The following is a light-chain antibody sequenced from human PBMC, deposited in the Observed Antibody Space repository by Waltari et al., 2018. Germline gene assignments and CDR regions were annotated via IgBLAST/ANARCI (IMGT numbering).Light chain of an antibody. Sequence: QSVVTQPPSASGTPGQRVTISCSGSTSNIGSNPVKWYQQLPGTAPKILIYGNNRGPWGVPERFSGSKSGTSASLSISGRQSEDEADYYCATWDDSLDGHVVFGGGTKLTVL. J-gene: IGLJ2*01. CDR3: ATWDDSLDGHVV. CDR1: TSNIGSNP. CDR2: GNN. V-gene: IGLV1-44*01.